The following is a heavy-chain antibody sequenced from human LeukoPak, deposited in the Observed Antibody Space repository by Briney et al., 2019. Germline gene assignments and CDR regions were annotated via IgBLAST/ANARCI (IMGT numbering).Heavy chain of an antibody. V-gene: IGHV1-2*02. Sequence: ASVKVSCKASGYTFSAGYYMHWVRQAPGQGLEWMGWINPNSGGTKYAQKFQGRVTMTRDTSINTAYMELNRLRSDDTAVYYCARSIVVMTGWFDPWGQGTLVTVSS. CDR2: INPNSGGT. J-gene: IGHJ5*02. CDR3: ARSIVVMTGWFDP. D-gene: IGHD2-21*02. CDR1: GYTFSAGYY.